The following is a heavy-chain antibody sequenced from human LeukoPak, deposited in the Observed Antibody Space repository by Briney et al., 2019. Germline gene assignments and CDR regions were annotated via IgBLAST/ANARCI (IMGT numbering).Heavy chain of an antibody. J-gene: IGHJ4*02. D-gene: IGHD5-24*01. CDR3: ARRRDGYNYVGTDY. CDR1: GYNFTNYW. Sequence: GESLQISCKGSGYNFTNYWIGWVRPMPGKGLEWMGIIYPGDSDTTYSPSFQGQVTISADKSISTAYLQWSSLKASDTAMYYCARRRDGYNYVGTDYWGQGTLVTVSS. CDR2: IYPGDSDT. V-gene: IGHV5-51*01.